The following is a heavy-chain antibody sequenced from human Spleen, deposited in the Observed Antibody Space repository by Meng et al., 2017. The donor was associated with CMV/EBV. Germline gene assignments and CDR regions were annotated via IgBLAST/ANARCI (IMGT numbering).Heavy chain of an antibody. V-gene: IGHV4-4*02. J-gene: IGHJ5*02. CDR3: ARGRVDSNYGSWFDT. CDR2: IFHSGST. D-gene: IGHD4-11*01. CDR1: VGSITSSNW. Sequence: SEIRSLTCGVAVGSITSSNWWTWIRQPPGKGLEWIGEIFHSGSTNYNPSLKSRVTLSLAKSKNQFSLKLSSVTAADTAVYYCARGRVDSNYGSWFDTWGQGTLVTVSS.